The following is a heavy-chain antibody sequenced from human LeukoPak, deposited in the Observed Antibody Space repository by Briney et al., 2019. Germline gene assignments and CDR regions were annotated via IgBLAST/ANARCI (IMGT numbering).Heavy chain of an antibody. CDR1: GFTFGVYA. Sequence: GSLRLSCATSGFTFGVYAMSWIRQPPGKGLEWIGEINHSGSTNYNPSLKSRVTISVDTSKNQFSLKLSSVTAADTAVYYCARARGLRPFDYWGQGTLVTVSS. D-gene: IGHD5-12*01. V-gene: IGHV4-34*01. CDR2: INHSGST. CDR3: ARARGLRPFDY. J-gene: IGHJ4*02.